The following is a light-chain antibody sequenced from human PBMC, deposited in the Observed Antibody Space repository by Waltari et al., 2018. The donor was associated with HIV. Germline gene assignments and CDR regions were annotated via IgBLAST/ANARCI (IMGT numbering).Light chain of an antibody. V-gene: IGLV2-14*03. Sequence: QSALTQPASVSGSPGQSITISCTGTSSAVGGYQYVSWYQQHPGKAPKLMIFDVSNRPSGVSKRFSGSKSGNTASLTISGLQAEDEAHYFCSSYTSTTTLVVFGGGTKLTVL. CDR1: SSAVGGYQY. J-gene: IGLJ3*02. CDR3: SSYTSTTTLVV. CDR2: DVS.